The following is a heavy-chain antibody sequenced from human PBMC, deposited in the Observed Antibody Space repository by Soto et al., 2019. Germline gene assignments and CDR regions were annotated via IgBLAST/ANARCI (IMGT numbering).Heavy chain of an antibody. D-gene: IGHD1-1*01. V-gene: IGHV1-18*01. J-gene: IGHJ5*02. CDR3: ARDGGYKWSDGGGFDP. CDR1: GYTFTSYG. Sequence: QVQLVQSGAEVKKPGASVKVSCKSSGYTFTSYGISWVRQAPGQGLEWMGWISGYNGNTNYAQKLQGRVTMTTDTSTRTAHTERRSLRSDDTAVYYCARDGGYKWSDGGGFDPGGQGTLVTVSS. CDR2: ISGYNGNT.